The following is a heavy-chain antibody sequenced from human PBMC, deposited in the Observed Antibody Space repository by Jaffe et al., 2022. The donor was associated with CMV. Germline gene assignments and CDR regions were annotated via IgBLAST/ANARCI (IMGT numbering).Heavy chain of an antibody. CDR1: GGSISSSSYY. Sequence: QLQLQESGPGLVKPSETLSLTCTVSGGSISSSSYYWGWIRQPPGKGLEWIGSIYYSGSTYYNPSLKSRVTISVDTSKNQFSLKLSSVTAADTAVYYCARLWVGKTGGHYGMDVWGQGTTVTVSS. J-gene: IGHJ6*02. V-gene: IGHV4-39*01. CDR3: ARLWVGKTGGHYGMDV. CDR2: IYYSGST. D-gene: IGHD2-15*01.